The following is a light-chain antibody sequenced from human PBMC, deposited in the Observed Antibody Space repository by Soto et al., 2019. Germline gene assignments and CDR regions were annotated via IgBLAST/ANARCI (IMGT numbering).Light chain of an antibody. CDR1: QSISSY. CDR3: QQSYSTPYT. Sequence: DIQMNPSPSSLSASVGDRVTITCRASQSISSYLNWYQQKPGKAPKLLIYAASSLQSGVPSRFSGSGSETDFALNISSLQPEDFATNYYQQSYSTPYTFGQGTKLEIK. CDR2: AAS. J-gene: IGKJ2*01. V-gene: IGKV1-39*01.